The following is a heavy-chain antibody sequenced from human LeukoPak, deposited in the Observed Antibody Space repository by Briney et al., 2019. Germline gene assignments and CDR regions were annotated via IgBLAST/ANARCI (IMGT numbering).Heavy chain of an antibody. Sequence: SETLSLTCSVSGGSISSYYWTWIRQPPGKGLEWIGYIYYSGSTSYNPSLKSRVTISVDTSKNQFSLKLNSVTAADTAVYYCANGADYSNYYFNYWGQGTLVTVSS. J-gene: IGHJ4*02. D-gene: IGHD4-11*01. V-gene: IGHV4-59*01. CDR3: ANGADYSNYYFNY. CDR1: GGSISSYY. CDR2: IYYSGST.